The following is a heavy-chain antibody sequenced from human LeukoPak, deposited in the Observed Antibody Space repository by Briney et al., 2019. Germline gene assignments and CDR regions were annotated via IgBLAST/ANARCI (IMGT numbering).Heavy chain of an antibody. Sequence: GGSPRLSCSASGFTFSNYAMHWVRQTPGKRLEYVSAITSDGGTTYYADSLKGRFTISRDNSKNTLYLQMSSLRTEDTAVYYCLRDATGAGDFWGQGTLVTVSS. CDR3: LRDATGAGDF. V-gene: IGHV3-64D*09. D-gene: IGHD3-10*01. CDR2: ITSDGGTT. J-gene: IGHJ4*02. CDR1: GFTFSNYA.